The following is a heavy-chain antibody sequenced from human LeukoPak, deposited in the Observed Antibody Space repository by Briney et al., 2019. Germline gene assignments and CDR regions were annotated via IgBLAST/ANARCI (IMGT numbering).Heavy chain of an antibody. D-gene: IGHD4-23*01. CDR3: AKDLLRWSFDY. V-gene: IGHV3-23*01. CDR1: GFTLSSYA. Sequence: GGSLRLSCAASGFTLSSYAMSWVRQAPGKGLEWVSAISDSGNTYHADSVKGRFTISRDKSKNTLYLQMNSLRADDTAVYYCAKDLLRWSFDYWGQGTLVTVSS. CDR2: ISDSGNT. J-gene: IGHJ4*02.